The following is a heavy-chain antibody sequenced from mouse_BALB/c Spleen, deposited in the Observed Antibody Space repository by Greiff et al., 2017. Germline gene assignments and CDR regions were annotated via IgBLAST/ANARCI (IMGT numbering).Heavy chain of an antibody. D-gene: IGHD1-1*01. J-gene: IGHJ2*01. CDR1: GFTFSSYA. V-gene: IGHV5-6-5*01. CDR3: ARRGGSSYGNYFDY. Sequence: DVMLVESGGGLVKPGGSLKLSCAASGFTFSSYAMSWVRQTPEKRLEWVASISSGGSTYYPDSVKGRFTISRDNARNILYLQMSSLRSEDTAMYYCARRGGSSYGNYFDYWGQGTTLTVSS. CDR2: ISSGGST.